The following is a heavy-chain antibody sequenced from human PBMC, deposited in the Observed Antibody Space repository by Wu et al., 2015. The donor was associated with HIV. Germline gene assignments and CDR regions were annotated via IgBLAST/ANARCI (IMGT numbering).Heavy chain of an antibody. J-gene: IGHJ4*02. CDR1: GGYP. CDR3: ARSPFGLEPPPTTLTS. V-gene: IGHV1-69*14. Sequence: QVHLVQSGAEVKKPGSSVKVSCKASGGYPISWVRQAPGQGLEWMGGIIPVFETINYAQKFQGRVTITADKSTSTVYMELISLTSEDTAVYYCARSPFGLEPPPTTLTSRGQGTLVHRLL. CDR2: IIPVFETI. D-gene: IGHD1-1*01.